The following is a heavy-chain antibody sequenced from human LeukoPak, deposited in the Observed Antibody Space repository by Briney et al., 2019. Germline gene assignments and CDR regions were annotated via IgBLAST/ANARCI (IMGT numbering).Heavy chain of an antibody. CDR1: GFTFTSYW. CDR3: ARDVDTNS. D-gene: IGHD5-18*01. Sequence: GGSLRLSCAASGFTFTSYWMTWVRQAPGKGLEWVANIKEDGSEKFYVGSVRGRFTISRGNARNSVSLQMNSLRDDDTAVYYCARDVDTNSWGQGTLVTVSS. V-gene: IGHV3-7*03. CDR2: IKEDGSEK. J-gene: IGHJ4*02.